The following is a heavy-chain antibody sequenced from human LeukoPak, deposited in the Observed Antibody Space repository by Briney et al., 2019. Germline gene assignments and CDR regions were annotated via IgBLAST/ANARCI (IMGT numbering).Heavy chain of an antibody. CDR1: GGSFSGYY. J-gene: IGHJ4*02. Sequence: SETLSLTCAVYGGSFSGYYWSWIRQPPGKGLEWIGEIYHSGSTNYNPSIKSRVTMSVDKSKNQFSLKLSSVTAAATAVYYCARNTAGDPNYFDYWGQGTLVTVSS. CDR2: IYHSGST. V-gene: IGHV4-34*01. D-gene: IGHD5-18*01. CDR3: ARNTAGDPNYFDY.